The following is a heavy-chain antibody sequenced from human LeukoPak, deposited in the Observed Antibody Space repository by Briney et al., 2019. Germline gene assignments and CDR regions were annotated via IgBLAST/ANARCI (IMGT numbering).Heavy chain of an antibody. CDR3: ARETRSLKYSSSSWLDYYYYMDV. V-gene: IGHV1-69*05. CDR2: IIPIFGTA. D-gene: IGHD6-6*01. Sequence: SVKVSCKASGGTFSSYAISWVRQAPGQGLEWMGGIIPIFGTANYAQKFQGRVTITTDESTSTAYMELSSLRSEDTAVYYCARETRSLKYSSSSWLDYYYYMDVWGKGTTVTVSS. CDR1: GGTFSSYA. J-gene: IGHJ6*03.